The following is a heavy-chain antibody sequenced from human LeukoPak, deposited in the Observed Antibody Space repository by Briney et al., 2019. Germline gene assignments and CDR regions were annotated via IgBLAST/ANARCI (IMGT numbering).Heavy chain of an antibody. CDR3: AKELRYFDWPYFDP. Sequence: PSETLSLTCAVYGGPFSGYYWSWIRQPPGKGLEWIGEINHSGSTNYNPSLKSRVTISADTSKNQFSLKLSSVTAADTAVYYCAKELRYFDWPYFDPWGQGTLVTVSS. CDR2: INHSGST. CDR1: GGPFSGYY. J-gene: IGHJ5*02. D-gene: IGHD3-9*01. V-gene: IGHV4-34*01.